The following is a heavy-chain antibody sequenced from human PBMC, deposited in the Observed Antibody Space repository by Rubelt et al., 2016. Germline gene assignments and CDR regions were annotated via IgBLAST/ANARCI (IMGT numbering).Heavy chain of an antibody. CDR3: ARDDNGMDV. CDR2: IVPIFGTA. V-gene: IGHV1-69*12. CDR1: GGTFSSYG. J-gene: IGHJ6*02. Sequence: QVQLVQSGAEVKKPGSSVKVSCKASGGTFSSYGISWVRQAPGQGLEWMGGIVPIFGTANYAQKFQGRVTITADESTGYAYQELRVLRSEDTAVYYCARDDNGMDVWGQGTTVTVSS.